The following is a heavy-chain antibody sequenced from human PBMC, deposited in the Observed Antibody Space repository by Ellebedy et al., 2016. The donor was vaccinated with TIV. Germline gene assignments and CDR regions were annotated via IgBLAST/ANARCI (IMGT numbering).Heavy chain of an antibody. CDR2: ITSANRDI. V-gene: IGHV3-21*01. CDR1: GFTFSDYS. J-gene: IGHJ3*01. Sequence: PGGSLRLSCAASGFTFSDYSMNWVRQAPGKGLEWVSSITSANRDIGYADSVKGRFSISRDNAKNTLFLQMDSLRVEDQALYYCVRDARTHGFDVWGQGTAVTVSS. CDR3: VRDARTHGFDV.